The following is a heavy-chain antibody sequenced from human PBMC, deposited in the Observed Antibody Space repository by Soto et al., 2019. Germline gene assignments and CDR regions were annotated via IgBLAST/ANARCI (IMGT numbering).Heavy chain of an antibody. CDR1: GFTFSSYS. J-gene: IGHJ4*02. CDR3: AGGFSYGYIDH. Sequence: LRLSCAASGFTFSSYSMNWVRQAPGRGLEWLSVIFAGGGTYYADSVKGRFTISKDNSKNRVYLQMNTLRAGDTAVYYCAGGFSYGYIDHWGQGTPVTVSS. D-gene: IGHD5-18*01. CDR2: IFAGGGT. V-gene: IGHV3-53*01.